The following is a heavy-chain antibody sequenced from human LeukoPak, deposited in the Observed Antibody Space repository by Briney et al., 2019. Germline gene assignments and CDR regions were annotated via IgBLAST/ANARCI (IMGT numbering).Heavy chain of an antibody. CDR1: GYTFTSYG. CDR3: ARGGHPGWCSSTSCLLHFDY. Sequence: ASVKVSCKASGYTFTSYGISWVRQAPGQGLEWMGWISAYNGNTNYAQKLQGRVTMTTDTSTSTAYMELRSLRSDDTAVYYCARGGHPGWCSSTSCLLHFDYWGQGTLVTVSS. V-gene: IGHV1-18*01. CDR2: ISAYNGNT. D-gene: IGHD2-2*03. J-gene: IGHJ4*02.